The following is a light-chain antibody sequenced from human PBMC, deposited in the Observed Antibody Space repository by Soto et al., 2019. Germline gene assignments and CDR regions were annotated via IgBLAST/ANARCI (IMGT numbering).Light chain of an antibody. CDR3: SSYTRSGTFV. V-gene: IGLV2-14*01. CDR2: HVT. J-gene: IGLJ1*01. CDR1: PSDVGGYNF. Sequence: QAASVSGSPGQSITVSCTGTPSDVGGYNFVSWYQQHPGKSPKLIIYHVTDRPSGVSDRFSGSRSASTASLSISGLQAEDEADYYCSSYTRSGTFVFGTGTKLTVL.